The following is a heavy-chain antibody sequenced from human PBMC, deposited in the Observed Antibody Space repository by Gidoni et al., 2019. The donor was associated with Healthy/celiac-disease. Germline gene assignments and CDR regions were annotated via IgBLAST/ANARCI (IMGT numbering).Heavy chain of an antibody. CDR1: GFTFDDYA. CDR2: ISWNSGSI. Sequence: EVQLVESAGGLVQPGRPLRLSCAASGFTFDDYAMHWVRQAPGKGLEWVSGISWNSGSIGYADSVKGRFTISRDNAKNSLYLQMNSLRAEDTALYYCAKVHRGSGYSYGWGFDYWGQGTLVTVSS. J-gene: IGHJ4*02. CDR3: AKVHRGSGYSYGWGFDY. D-gene: IGHD5-18*01. V-gene: IGHV3-9*01.